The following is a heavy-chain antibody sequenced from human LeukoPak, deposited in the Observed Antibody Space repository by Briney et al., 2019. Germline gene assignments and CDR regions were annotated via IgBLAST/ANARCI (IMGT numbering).Heavy chain of an antibody. J-gene: IGHJ4*02. CDR2: ISGGGGST. Sequence: GGSLRLSCAASGFTFSIYAMSWVRQAPGKGLEWVSGISGGGGSTYYADSVKGRFTISRDNSKNTLSLQMNSLRAEDTAVYYCAKPSSGWYYDYWGQGTLVTVSS. CDR3: AKPSSGWYYDY. V-gene: IGHV3-23*01. D-gene: IGHD6-19*01. CDR1: GFTFSIYA.